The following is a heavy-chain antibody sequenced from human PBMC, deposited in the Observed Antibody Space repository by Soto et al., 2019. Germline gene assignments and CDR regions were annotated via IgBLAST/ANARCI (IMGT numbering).Heavy chain of an antibody. Sequence: EVQLLESGGGLVQPGGSLRLSCVASGFTFSSYAMSWVRQAPGKGLEWVSAISGSGGSTYYADSVKGRFTISRDNSKNTLYLQMNSLRAEDTAVYYCAKDSVQQQLGHDFDYWGQGTLVTVSS. CDR1: GFTFSSYA. J-gene: IGHJ4*02. CDR2: ISGSGGST. D-gene: IGHD6-13*01. V-gene: IGHV3-23*01. CDR3: AKDSVQQQLGHDFDY.